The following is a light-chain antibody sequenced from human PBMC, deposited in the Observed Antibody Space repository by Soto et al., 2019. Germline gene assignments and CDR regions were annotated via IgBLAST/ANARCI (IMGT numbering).Light chain of an antibody. CDR2: GAS. CDR1: QYVSSN. J-gene: IGKJ2*01. Sequence: EIVMTQSPATLSVSPGERATLSCRASQYVSSNLAWYQQKPGQAPRLLIYGASTRATGIPARFSGSGSGTEFTLTISSLQSEDIAVYYYQQYNNWPPYTFGQGTKLEIK. CDR3: QQYNNWPPYT. V-gene: IGKV3-15*01.